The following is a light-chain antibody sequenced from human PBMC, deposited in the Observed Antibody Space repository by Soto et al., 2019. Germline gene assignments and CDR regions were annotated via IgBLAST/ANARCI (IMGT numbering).Light chain of an antibody. CDR1: QSVSNK. J-gene: IGKJ4*01. CDR3: HQYDYWPFT. CDR2: ATS. V-gene: IGKV3D-15*01. Sequence: EIVLTQSPATLSVSPGETVSLSCRASQSVSNKLAWFQQKPGQAPRLLMSATSTRATGIPARFSGSGSGTEFTLTVSSLQSEDYALFFCHQYDYWPFTFGVGTKVQMK.